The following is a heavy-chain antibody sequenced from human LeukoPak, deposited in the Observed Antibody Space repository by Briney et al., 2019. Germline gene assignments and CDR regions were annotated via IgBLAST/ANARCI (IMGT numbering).Heavy chain of an antibody. J-gene: IGHJ4*02. Sequence: PGGSLRLSCAATGFIFRDYGMAWVRQAPGKGLEWVSTISGDGRGTHYGETVKGRATISRDNSKSTLSLKMNSLTDADTAVYYCARDVGGSHFFGYWGQGILVTVSS. CDR2: ISGDGRGT. CDR1: GFIFRDYG. V-gene: IGHV3-23*02. D-gene: IGHD1-26*01. CDR3: ARDVGGSHFFGY.